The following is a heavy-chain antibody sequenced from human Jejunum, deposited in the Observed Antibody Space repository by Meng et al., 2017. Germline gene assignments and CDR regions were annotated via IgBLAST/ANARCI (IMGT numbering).Heavy chain of an antibody. CDR3: ARELISYAFDY. CDR1: GYTFTDYY. J-gene: IGHJ4*02. V-gene: IGHV1-2*06. CDR2: INTRTGGT. Sequence: QVQLGQAAAEVNEPGASVKVSCKASGYTFTDYYLYWVRQAPGQGLEWMGRINTRTGGTIYTQKFYGRVTMTRDTSISTAYMELSRLRSDDTAVYYCARELISYAFDYWGQGSLVTVSS. D-gene: IGHD1-26*01.